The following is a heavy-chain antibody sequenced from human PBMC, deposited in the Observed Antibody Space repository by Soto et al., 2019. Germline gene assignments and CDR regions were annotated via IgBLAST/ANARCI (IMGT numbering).Heavy chain of an antibody. CDR2: IYHSGST. Sequence: QVQLQESGPGLVKPSGTLSLTCVVSGGSISSNNWWSWVRQPPGKGLEWIGEIYHSGSTNYNPSLKSRATISVDKSKNHLSLKLSSVPAADTAVYYCARVVNSGMDPWGQGTLVTVSS. J-gene: IGHJ5*02. V-gene: IGHV4-4*02. D-gene: IGHD6-25*01. CDR1: GGSISSNNW. CDR3: ARVVNSGMDP.